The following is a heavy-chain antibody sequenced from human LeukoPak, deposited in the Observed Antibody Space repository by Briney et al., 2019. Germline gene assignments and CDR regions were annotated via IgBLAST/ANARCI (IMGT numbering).Heavy chain of an antibody. CDR3: AVNYYGSGSYTSSDDY. V-gene: IGHV3-23*01. J-gene: IGHJ4*02. Sequence: PGGSLRLSCAASGFTFSSYAMSWVRQAPGKGLEWVSAISGSGGSTYYADSVKGRFTISRDNSKNTLYLQMNSLRAEDTAVYYCAVNYYGSGSYTSSDDYWGQGTLVTVSS. D-gene: IGHD3-10*01. CDR2: ISGSGGST. CDR1: GFTFSSYA.